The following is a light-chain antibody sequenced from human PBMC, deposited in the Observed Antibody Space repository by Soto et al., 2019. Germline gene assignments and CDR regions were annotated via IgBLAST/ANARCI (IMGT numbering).Light chain of an antibody. CDR1: SSDVGAYKY. CDR3: TSYVGSDTWV. Sequence: QSVLTQPPSASGSPGQSVTISCTGTSSDVGAYKYVSWYQQDPGKAPKLMIYEVSKRPSGVPARFSGSKSGNTASLTVSGLQSEDEADYYCTSYVGSDTWVFGGGTKVTVL. J-gene: IGLJ3*02. V-gene: IGLV2-8*01. CDR2: EVS.